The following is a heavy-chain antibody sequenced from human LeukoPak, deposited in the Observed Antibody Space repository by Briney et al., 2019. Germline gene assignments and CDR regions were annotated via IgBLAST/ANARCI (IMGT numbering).Heavy chain of an antibody. CDR3: AREGSSSWSGYFQH. CDR1: GGSISSYY. Sequence: PSETLSLTCTVSGGSISSYYWSWIRQPPGKGLEWIGNIYYSGSTNYNPSLKSRVTISVDTSKNQFSLKLTSVTAADTGVYYCAREGSSSWSGYFQHWGQGTLVTVSS. V-gene: IGHV4-59*01. J-gene: IGHJ1*01. CDR2: IYYSGST. D-gene: IGHD6-13*01.